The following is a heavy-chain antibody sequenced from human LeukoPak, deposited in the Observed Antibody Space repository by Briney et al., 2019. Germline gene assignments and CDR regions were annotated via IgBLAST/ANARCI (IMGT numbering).Heavy chain of an antibody. V-gene: IGHV5-51*01. CDR3: AMSSGRDWYFDY. CDR1: GYSFSSYW. D-gene: IGHD3-10*01. CDR2: IYPGESKT. J-gene: IGHJ4*02. Sequence: GESLKISCKGSGYSFSSYWIGWVRQMPGKGLEWMGIIYPGESKTRYSPSFQGQVTISVDKSIRTAYLQWSSLKASDSAMYYCAMSSGRDWYFDYWGQGTLVTVSS.